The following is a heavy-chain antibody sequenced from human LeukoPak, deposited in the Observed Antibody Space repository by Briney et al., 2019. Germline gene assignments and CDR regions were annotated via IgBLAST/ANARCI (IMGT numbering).Heavy chain of an antibody. CDR1: GGSISSSNW. D-gene: IGHD6-13*01. CDR2: IYHSGST. Sequence: SGTLSLTCAVSGGSISSSNWWSWVRQPPGKGLEWIGEIYHSGSTNYNPSLKSRVTISVDKSKNQFSLKLSSVTAADTAVYYCARSRVDIAAAPPDLPTLGHNWFDPWGQGTLVTVSS. CDR3: ARSRVDIAAAPPDLPTLGHNWFDP. J-gene: IGHJ5*02. V-gene: IGHV4-4*02.